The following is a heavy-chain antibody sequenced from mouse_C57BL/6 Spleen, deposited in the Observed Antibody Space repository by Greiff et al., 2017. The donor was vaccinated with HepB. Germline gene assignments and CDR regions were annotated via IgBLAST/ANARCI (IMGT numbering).Heavy chain of an antibody. Sequence: DVKLVESGGGLVKPGGSLKLSCAASGFTFSDYGMHWVRQAPEKGLEWVAYISSGSSTIYYADTVKGRFTISRDNAQNTLFLQMTSLRSEDTAMYYCAMNYYVSSSYYFDYWGQGTTLTVSS. CDR1: GFTFSDYG. V-gene: IGHV5-17*01. CDR3: AMNYYVSSSYYFDY. J-gene: IGHJ2*01. CDR2: ISSGSSTI. D-gene: IGHD1-1*01.